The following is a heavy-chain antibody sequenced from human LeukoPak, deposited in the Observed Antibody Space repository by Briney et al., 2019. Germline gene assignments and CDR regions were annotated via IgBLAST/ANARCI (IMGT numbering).Heavy chain of an antibody. Sequence: PSDTLSLICAVYGGSFSGYYWSWIRQPPGKGLEWIGEINHSGSTNFNPSLKSRVTVSVDTSKNQFSLKLSSVTAADTAVYYCARRALWFGELLLSHWGQGTLVTVSS. D-gene: IGHD3-10*01. CDR2: INHSGST. CDR3: ARRALWFGELLLSH. J-gene: IGHJ4*02. CDR1: GGSFSGYY. V-gene: IGHV4-34*01.